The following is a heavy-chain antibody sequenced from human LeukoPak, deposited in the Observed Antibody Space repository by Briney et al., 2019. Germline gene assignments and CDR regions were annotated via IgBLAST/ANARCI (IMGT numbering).Heavy chain of an antibody. CDR3: AKDLHIVVVPAILDY. V-gene: IGHV3-23*01. CDR2: ISGSGGST. CDR1: GFTFSSYA. J-gene: IGHJ4*02. D-gene: IGHD2-21*02. Sequence: GASLRLSCAASGFTFSSYAMSRVRQAPGKGLEWVSAISGSGGSTYYADSVKGRFTISRDNSKNTLYLQMNSLRAEDTAVYYCAKDLHIVVVPAILDYWGQGTLVTVSS.